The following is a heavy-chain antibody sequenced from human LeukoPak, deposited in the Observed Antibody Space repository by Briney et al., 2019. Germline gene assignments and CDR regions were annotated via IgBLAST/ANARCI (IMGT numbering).Heavy chain of an antibody. J-gene: IGHJ4*02. Sequence: GGSLRLSCAASGFTFSSYAMSWVRQAPGKGLEWVSAISGSGGSTYYADSVKGRFTISRDNSKNTLYLQMNSLRAEDTAVYYCAKSPVKGQLVGPFGYWGQGTLVTVSS. CDR3: AKSPVKGQLVGPFGY. CDR2: ISGSGGST. D-gene: IGHD6-13*01. V-gene: IGHV3-23*01. CDR1: GFTFSSYA.